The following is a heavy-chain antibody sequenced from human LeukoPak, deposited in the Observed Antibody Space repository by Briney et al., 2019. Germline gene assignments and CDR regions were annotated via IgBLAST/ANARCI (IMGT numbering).Heavy chain of an antibody. V-gene: IGHV4-39*07. CDR2: INHSGST. J-gene: IGHJ4*02. CDR3: ARGYCSGGSCYYFDY. Sequence: SETLSLTCTVSDGSISSSNYYWGWIRQPPGKGLEWIGEINHSGSTNYNPSLKSRVTISVDTSKNQFSLKLSSVTAADTAVYYCARGYCSGGSCYYFDYWGQGTLVTVSS. D-gene: IGHD2-15*01. CDR1: DGSISSSNYY.